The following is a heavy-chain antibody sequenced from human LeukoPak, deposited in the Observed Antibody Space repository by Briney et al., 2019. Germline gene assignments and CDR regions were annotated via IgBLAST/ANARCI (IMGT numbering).Heavy chain of an antibody. Sequence: AETLCLTCTVSGGSISSYYWNWIRHPPGKGLEWIGYVYYSRSTNYNPSHKNRVTISVDPSKNQFSLKLSSVTAADTAVYHCARDSRTTTAFDIWGHGKMETVSS. CDR2: VYYSRST. CDR1: GGSISSYY. J-gene: IGHJ3*02. V-gene: IGHV4-59*01. D-gene: IGHD1-1*01. CDR3: ARDSRTTTAFDI.